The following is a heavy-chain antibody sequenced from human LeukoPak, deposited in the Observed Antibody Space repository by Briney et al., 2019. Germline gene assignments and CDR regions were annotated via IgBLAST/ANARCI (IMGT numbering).Heavy chain of an antibody. CDR2: IYCSGST. J-gene: IGHJ4*02. D-gene: IGHD5-24*01. V-gene: IGHV4-61*01. CDR1: GGSVSSGSYY. Sequence: SETLSLTCTVSGGSVSSGSYYWSWIRQPPGKGLEWIGYIYCSGSTNYNPTLKSRVTISVDTSKNQFSLKLSSVTAADTAVYYCARRGVGYNPPDYWGQGTLVTVSS. CDR3: ARRGVGYNPPDY.